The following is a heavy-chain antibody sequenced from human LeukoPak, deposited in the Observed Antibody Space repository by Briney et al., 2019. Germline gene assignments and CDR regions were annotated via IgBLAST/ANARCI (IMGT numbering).Heavy chain of an antibody. CDR3: ARGPNGVFDY. J-gene: IGHJ4*02. Sequence: GGSLRLSCAASGFTFSSYSMNWVRQATGKGLEWVSAIGTAGDTYYPGSVKGRFTISRENAKNSLYLQMNSLRAEDTAVYYCARGPNGVFDYWGQGTLVTVSS. V-gene: IGHV3-13*01. CDR1: GFTFSSYS. CDR2: IGTAGDT. D-gene: IGHD2-8*01.